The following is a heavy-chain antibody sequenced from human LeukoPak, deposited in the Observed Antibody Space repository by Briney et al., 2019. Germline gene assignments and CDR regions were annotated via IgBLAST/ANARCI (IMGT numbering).Heavy chain of an antibody. J-gene: IGHJ4*02. CDR1: GGSISSSSYY. CDR3: ARGGDSMIVVGPFDY. D-gene: IGHD3-22*01. V-gene: IGHV4-39*01. CDR2: IYYSGST. Sequence: SETLSLTCTVSGGSISSSSYYRGWIRQPPGRGLEWIGSIYYSGSTYYNPSLKSRVTISVDTSKNQFSLKLSSVTAADTAVYYCARGGDSMIVVGPFDYWGQGTLVTVSS.